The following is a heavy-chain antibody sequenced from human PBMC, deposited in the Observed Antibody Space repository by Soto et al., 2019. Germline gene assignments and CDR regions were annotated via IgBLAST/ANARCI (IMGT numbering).Heavy chain of an antibody. D-gene: IGHD2-8*01. CDR2: IFHDGTA. Sequence: QVKLQESGPGLATPSGTLSLTCAVSGVSISSGNWWTWVRQTPQRGLEYIGEIFHDGTANYYPSFERRVAISVDTSKNKFSLKLTSVTAANTAIYFCARLVYDTRLTFMFCDFWGQGALVTVSS. V-gene: IGHV4-4*02. J-gene: IGHJ4*02. CDR1: GVSISSGNW. CDR3: ARLVYDTRLTFMFCDF.